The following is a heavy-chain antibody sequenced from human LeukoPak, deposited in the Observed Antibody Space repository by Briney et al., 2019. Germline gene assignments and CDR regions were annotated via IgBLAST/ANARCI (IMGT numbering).Heavy chain of an antibody. CDR2: ISGSSSYT. CDR1: GFTFSDYY. Sequence: GGSLRLSCAASGFTFSDYYMSWIRQAPGKGLEWVSYISGSSSYTNYADSVKGRFTISRDSAKNSLYLQMKFLRAEDTAVYYCARGHYGMDVWGQGTTVTVSS. V-gene: IGHV3-11*05. CDR3: ARGHYGMDV. J-gene: IGHJ6*02.